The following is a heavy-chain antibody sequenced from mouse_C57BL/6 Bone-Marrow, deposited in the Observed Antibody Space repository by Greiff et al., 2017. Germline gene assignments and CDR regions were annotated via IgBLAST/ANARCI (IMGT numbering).Heavy chain of an antibody. CDR3: AITTVVAGYFDY. CDR1: GYTFTSYW. V-gene: IGHV1-7*01. CDR2: INPSSGYT. D-gene: IGHD1-1*01. Sequence: QVHVKQSGAELAKPGASVKLSCKASGYTFTSYWMHWVQQRPGQGLEWIGYINPSSGYTKYNQKFKDKATLTADKSSSTAYMQLSSLTYEDSAVYYCAITTVVAGYFDYWGQGTSLTVSS. J-gene: IGHJ2*02.